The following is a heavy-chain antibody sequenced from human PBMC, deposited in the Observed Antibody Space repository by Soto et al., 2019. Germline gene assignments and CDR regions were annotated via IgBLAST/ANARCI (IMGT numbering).Heavy chain of an antibody. V-gene: IGHV1-18*01. CDR3: ARATKSSSGWYSNDY. CDR2: ISAYNGNT. D-gene: IGHD6-19*01. J-gene: IGHJ4*02. CDR1: GYTFTSYG. Sequence: XSVKVACKATGYTFTSYGVIWVRQAPGQGLEWMGWISAYNGNTNYAQKLQGRVTMTTDTSTSTAYMELRSLRSDDTAVYYCARATKSSSGWYSNDYCGQRTLVTVSS.